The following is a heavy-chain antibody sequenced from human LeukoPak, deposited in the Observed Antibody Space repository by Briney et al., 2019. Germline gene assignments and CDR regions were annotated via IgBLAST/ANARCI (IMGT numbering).Heavy chain of an antibody. D-gene: IGHD3-22*01. V-gene: IGHV1-69*13. J-gene: IGHJ4*02. Sequence: ASVKVSCKASGGTFSSYAISWVRQAPGQGLEWMGGIIPIFGTANYAQKFQGRVTITADESTSTAYMELSSLRSEDTAVYYCARDRDYYDSSGYGDGFDYWVQGTLVTVSS. CDR1: GGTFSSYA. CDR3: ARDRDYYDSSGYGDGFDY. CDR2: IIPIFGTA.